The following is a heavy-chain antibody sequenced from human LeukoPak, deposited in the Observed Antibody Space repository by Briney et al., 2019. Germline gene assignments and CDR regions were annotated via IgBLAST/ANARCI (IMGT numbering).Heavy chain of an antibody. Sequence: ASVKVSCKASGYTFTSYYMHWVRQAPGQGLEWMGIINPSGGSTSYAQKFQGRVTMTRDMSTSTVYMELSSLRSEDTAVYYCARDPAYDSSGATPFDYWGQGTLVTVSS. CDR3: ARDPAYDSSGATPFDY. CDR1: GYTFTSYY. V-gene: IGHV1-46*01. D-gene: IGHD3-22*01. CDR2: INPSGGST. J-gene: IGHJ4*02.